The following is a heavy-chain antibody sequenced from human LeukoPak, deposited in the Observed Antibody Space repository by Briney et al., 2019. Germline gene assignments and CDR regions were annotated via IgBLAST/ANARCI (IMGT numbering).Heavy chain of an antibody. D-gene: IGHD6-6*01. J-gene: IGHJ4*02. Sequence: GGSLRLSCAASGFTFSSYAMHWVRQAPGKGLEWVAVISYDGSNKYYADSVKGRFTISRDNSKNTLYLQMNSLRAEDTAVYYCARAAPSSRAFDYWGQGTLVTVSS. V-gene: IGHV3-30*04. CDR1: GFTFSSYA. CDR3: ARAAPSSRAFDY. CDR2: ISYDGSNK.